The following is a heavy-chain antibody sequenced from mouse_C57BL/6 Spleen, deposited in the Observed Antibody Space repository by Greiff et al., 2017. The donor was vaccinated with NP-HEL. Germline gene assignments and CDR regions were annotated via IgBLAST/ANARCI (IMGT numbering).Heavy chain of an antibody. J-gene: IGHJ1*03. Sequence: EVQGVESGGDLVKPGGSLKLSCAASGFTFSSYGMSWVRQTPDKRLEWVATISRGGSYTYYPARFKGRFTISLDNANNTLYLRLSSLKSEDTAMYYCAPIYYDYDGWFAVWGTGTTVTVS. CDR3: APIYYDYDGWFAV. V-gene: IGHV5-6*01. D-gene: IGHD2-4*01. CDR2: ISRGGSYT. CDR1: GFTFSSYG.